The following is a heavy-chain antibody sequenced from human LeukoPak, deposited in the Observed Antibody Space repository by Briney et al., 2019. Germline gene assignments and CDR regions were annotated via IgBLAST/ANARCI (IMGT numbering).Heavy chain of an antibody. J-gene: IGHJ4*02. Sequence: GGSLRLSCAPSGFTFSSYAMAWVRPAPRKGLEWVSDITGSGGSTYYADSVKGRFTISRDNSKNTLYMQMSSLRAEDTAVYYCAKGDYGDCYWGQGTLVTVSS. D-gene: IGHD4-17*01. CDR1: GFTFSSYA. CDR2: ITGSGGST. CDR3: AKGDYGDCY. V-gene: IGHV3-23*01.